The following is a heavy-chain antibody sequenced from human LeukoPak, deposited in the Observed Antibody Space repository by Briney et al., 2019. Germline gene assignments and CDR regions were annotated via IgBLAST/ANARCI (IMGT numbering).Heavy chain of an antibody. Sequence: PGGSLRLSCAASGFTFSRYSMNWVRQAPGKGLEWVSYITSSSNYIYNEDSVKGRFTVSRDNAKNSLYLQMNSLTAEDTAVYYCARGGSGYDGLNWFDPWGQGTLVTVSS. CDR3: ARGGSGYDGLNWFDP. CDR1: GFTFSRYS. CDR2: ITSSSNYI. J-gene: IGHJ5*02. V-gene: IGHV3-21*01. D-gene: IGHD5-12*01.